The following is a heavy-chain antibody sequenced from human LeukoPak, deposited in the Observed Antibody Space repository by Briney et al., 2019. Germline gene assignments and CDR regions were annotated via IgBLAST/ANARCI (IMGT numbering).Heavy chain of an antibody. V-gene: IGHV1-69*05. D-gene: IGHD6-13*01. CDR3: TRPLVSSSWYSHYYMDV. CDR1: GGTFRDFA. Sequence: SVKVSCKASGGTFRDFAVSWVRQAPGQGLEWMGGIVPIFDTPNYAQRFEDRVTITTDEATNTAYMELTGLRSEDTAVYYCTRPLVSSSWYSHYYMDVWGKGTTVTVSS. J-gene: IGHJ6*03. CDR2: IVPIFDTP.